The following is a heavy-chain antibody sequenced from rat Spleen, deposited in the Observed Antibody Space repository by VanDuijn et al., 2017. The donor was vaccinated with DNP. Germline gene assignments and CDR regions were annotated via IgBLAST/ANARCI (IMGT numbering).Heavy chain of an antibody. CDR3: ARHEDYSSYIYGFAY. Sequence: EVQLVESGGGLVQPGRSMKLSCVASGFTFSHYYMAWVRQAPTTSLEWVASISNGGGNTYYRDSVKGRFTISRDDAKSTLYLQMDSLRSEDTATYYCARHEDYSSYIYGFAYWGQGTLVTVSS. CDR2: ISNGGGNT. D-gene: IGHD1-2*01. V-gene: IGHV5-25*01. CDR1: GFTFSHYY. J-gene: IGHJ3*01.